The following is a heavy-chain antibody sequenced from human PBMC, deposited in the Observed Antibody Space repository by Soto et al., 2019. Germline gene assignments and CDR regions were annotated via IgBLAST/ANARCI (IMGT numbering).Heavy chain of an antibody. CDR2: ISRSSSDI. CDR1: GFTFSSYS. CDR3: ARTDLRYGSLDY. D-gene: IGHD5-18*01. Sequence: EVQLVESGGGLVEPGGSLRLSCAASGFTFSSYSMNWVRQTPGKGLEWVSSISRSSSDIYHADSVKGRFTISRDNAKNSLYPQMNCLRAEDTAVYYCARTDLRYGSLDYWGQGTLVTVSS. J-gene: IGHJ4*02. V-gene: IGHV3-21*01.